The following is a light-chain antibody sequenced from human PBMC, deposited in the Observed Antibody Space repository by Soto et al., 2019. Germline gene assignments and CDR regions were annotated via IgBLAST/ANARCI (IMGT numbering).Light chain of an antibody. J-gene: IGKJ2*01. Sequence: EVVLTQSPGTLSLSPGEGATLSCRVSQTLSSAYLAWYQQKPGQAPRLLISGSSIRATGIPDRFSGGGSGTDFTLTITRLEPEEFAVYYCQQYITSPYTFGQGTKLEIK. CDR3: QQYITSPYT. V-gene: IGKV3-20*01. CDR1: QTLSSAY. CDR2: GSS.